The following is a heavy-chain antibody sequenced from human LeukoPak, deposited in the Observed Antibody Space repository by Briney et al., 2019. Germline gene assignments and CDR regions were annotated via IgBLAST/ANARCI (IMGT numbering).Heavy chain of an antibody. CDR3: ARTYGSGSYHWFDP. Sequence: SETLSLTCTVSGGSISTSNYYWGWIRQPPGKGLEWIGNIFYSGSTYYSPSLRSRVTISLDTSRNQFSLKLSSVTAADTAVYYCARTYGSGSYHWFDPWGQGTLVTVSS. CDR2: IFYSGST. J-gene: IGHJ5*02. V-gene: IGHV4-39*07. D-gene: IGHD3-10*01. CDR1: GGSISTSNYY.